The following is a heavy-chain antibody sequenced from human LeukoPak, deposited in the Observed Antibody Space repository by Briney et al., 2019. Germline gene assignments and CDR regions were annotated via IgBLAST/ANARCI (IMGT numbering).Heavy chain of an antibody. CDR1: GGTFSSYA. CDR2: IIPIFGTA. V-gene: IGHV1-69*05. D-gene: IGHD6-13*01. CDR3: ARGEAAAGIPYYYYMDV. J-gene: IGHJ6*03. Sequence: VASVKVSCKASGGTFSSYAISWVRQAPGRGLEWMGGIIPIFGTANYAQKFQGRVTITTDESTSTAYMELSSLRSEDTAVYYCARGEAAAGIPYYYYMDVWGKGTTVTVSS.